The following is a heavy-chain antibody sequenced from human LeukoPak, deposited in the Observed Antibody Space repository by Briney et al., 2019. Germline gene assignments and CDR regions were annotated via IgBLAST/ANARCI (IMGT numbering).Heavy chain of an antibody. CDR2: IYYSGST. CDR3: ARGGYSSSPFDY. Sequence: SETLSLTCTVSGGSISSYYWSWIRQPPGKGLEWIGYIYYSGSTNYNPSLKSRVTISVDTSKNQFSLKLSSVTAADTAVYYCARGGYSSSPFDYWGQGTLVTVSS. CDR1: GGSISSYY. V-gene: IGHV4-59*08. D-gene: IGHD6-13*01. J-gene: IGHJ4*02.